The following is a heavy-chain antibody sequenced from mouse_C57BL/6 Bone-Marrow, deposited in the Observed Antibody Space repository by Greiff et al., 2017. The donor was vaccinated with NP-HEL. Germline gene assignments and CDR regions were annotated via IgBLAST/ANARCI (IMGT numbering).Heavy chain of an antibody. CDR3: ARSIYDGYSLFDY. CDR2: IDPNSGGT. CDR1: GYTFTSYW. D-gene: IGHD2-3*01. Sequence: QVQLQQPGAELVKPGASVKLSCKASGYTFTSYWMHWVKQRPGRGLEWIGGIDPNSGGTKYNEKFKSKATLTVDKPSSTAYMQLSSLTSEDSAVYYCARSIYDGYSLFDYWGQGTTLTVSS. V-gene: IGHV1-72*01. J-gene: IGHJ2*01.